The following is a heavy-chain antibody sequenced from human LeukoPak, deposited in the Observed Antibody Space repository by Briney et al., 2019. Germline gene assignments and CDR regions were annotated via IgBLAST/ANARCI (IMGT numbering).Heavy chain of an antibody. CDR1: GFTFSNYW. CDR2: INSDGSST. J-gene: IGHJ6*02. D-gene: IGHD3-10*01. V-gene: IGHV3-74*01. Sequence: GGSLRLSCAASGFTFSNYWMHWVRQAPGKGLVWVSRINSDGSSTHYADSVKGRFTISRDNAKNTLYLQMNSLRVDDTAVYYCARGGPGITYYYAMDVWGQGTTVTVSS. CDR3: ARGGPGITYYYAMDV.